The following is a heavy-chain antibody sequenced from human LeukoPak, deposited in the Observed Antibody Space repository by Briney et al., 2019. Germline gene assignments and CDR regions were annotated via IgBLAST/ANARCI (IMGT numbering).Heavy chain of an antibody. V-gene: IGHV5-10-1*01. J-gene: IGHJ3*02. D-gene: IGHD1-1*01. CDR2: IDPSDSYT. Sequence: GESLKISCKGSGYGFTSYWISWVRQMPGKGLEWMGRIDPSDSYTNYSPSFQGHVTISADKSISTAYLQWSSLKASDTAMYYCARHMETPQNDAFDIWGQGTMVTVSS. CDR3: ARHMETPQNDAFDI. CDR1: GYGFTSYW.